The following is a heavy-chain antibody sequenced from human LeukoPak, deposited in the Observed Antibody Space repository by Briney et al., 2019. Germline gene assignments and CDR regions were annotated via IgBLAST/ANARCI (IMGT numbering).Heavy chain of an antibody. Sequence: GGSLRLSCAASGLTFSYYSMAWVRQAPGKGLEWVSSISSSGDYIYYADSVKGRFTISRDNAKNSLYLQMNSLRAEDTAVYYCAREGIIYDSSAYFYFDYWGQGTPVTVSS. CDR2: ISSSGDYI. D-gene: IGHD3-22*01. V-gene: IGHV3-21*01. CDR1: GLTFSYYS. J-gene: IGHJ4*02. CDR3: AREGIIYDSSAYFYFDY.